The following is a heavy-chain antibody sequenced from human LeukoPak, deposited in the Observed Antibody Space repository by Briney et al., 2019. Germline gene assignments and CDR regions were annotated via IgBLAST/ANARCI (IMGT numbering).Heavy chain of an antibody. D-gene: IGHD1-20*01. V-gene: IGHV1-2*02. Sequence: ASVKVSCKASGYTFTGYYMHWVRQAPGQGLEWMGIINPSGGSTSYAQKFQGRVTMTRDTSISTAYMELSRLRSDDTAVYYCARGGYNWNPTTYFDYWGQGTLVTVSS. CDR3: ARGGYNWNPTTYFDY. CDR1: GYTFTGYY. J-gene: IGHJ4*02. CDR2: INPSGGST.